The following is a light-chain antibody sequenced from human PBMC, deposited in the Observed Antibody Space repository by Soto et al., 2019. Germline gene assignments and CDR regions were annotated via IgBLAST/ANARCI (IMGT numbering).Light chain of an antibody. J-gene: IGLJ2*01. V-gene: IGLV2-14*03. CDR3: SSYTTSSTQV. Sequence: QSALTQPASISGSPGQSIAISCTGTSSDVGAYNYVSWYQQHPCKAPKLMIFDVTNRPSGVSTRFSGSKSGDTASLTISGLQAEDEADYYCSSYTTSSTQVFGGGTKLTVL. CDR2: DVT. CDR1: SSDVGAYNY.